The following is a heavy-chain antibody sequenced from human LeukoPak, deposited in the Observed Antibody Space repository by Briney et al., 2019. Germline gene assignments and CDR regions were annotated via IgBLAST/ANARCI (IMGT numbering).Heavy chain of an antibody. CDR2: IIPIFGTA. CDR3: ARDHGYQLLLPAVDGFDY. J-gene: IGHJ4*02. Sequence: SVKVSCKASGGTFSSYAISWVRQAPGQGLEWMGGIIPIFGTANYAQKFQGRVTITTDESTSTAYMELSSLRSEDTAVYYCARDHGYQLLLPAVDGFDYWGQGTLVTVSS. V-gene: IGHV1-69*05. D-gene: IGHD2-2*01. CDR1: GGTFSSYA.